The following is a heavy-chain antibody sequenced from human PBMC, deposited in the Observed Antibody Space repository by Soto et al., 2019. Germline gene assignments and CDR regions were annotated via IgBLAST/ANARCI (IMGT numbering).Heavy chain of an antibody. CDR3: ASGPYYYDSSGYYPQFDY. Sequence: PSETLSLTCAVSGGSISSGDYYWSWIRQPPGKGLEWIGYIYYSGSTYYNPSLKSRVTISVDTSKNQFSLKLSSVTAADTAVYYCASGPYYYDSSGYYPQFDYWGQGTLVTVSS. V-gene: IGHV4-30-4*01. D-gene: IGHD3-22*01. J-gene: IGHJ4*02. CDR2: IYYSGST. CDR1: GGSISSGDYY.